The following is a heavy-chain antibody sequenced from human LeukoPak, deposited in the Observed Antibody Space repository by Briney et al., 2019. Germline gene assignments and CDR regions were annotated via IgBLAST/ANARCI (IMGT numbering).Heavy chain of an antibody. V-gene: IGHV3-74*01. D-gene: IGHD4-17*01. CDR1: GFTFSIYW. Sequence: GGSLRLSCAASGFTFSIYWMQWVRQAPGKGLVWVSRINRDGSSTSYADSVQGRFTISRDNAKNTLYLQMNSLRAEDTAVYYCAREGPTVTTHMDVWGKGTTVTVSS. CDR3: AREGPTVTTHMDV. J-gene: IGHJ6*03. CDR2: INRDGSST.